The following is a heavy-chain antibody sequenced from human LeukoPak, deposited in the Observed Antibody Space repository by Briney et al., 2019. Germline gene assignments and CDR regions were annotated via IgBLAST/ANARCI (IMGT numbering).Heavy chain of an antibody. D-gene: IGHD3-3*01. J-gene: IGHJ4*02. CDR2: IYYSGST. CDR3: AREPYSYDFWSGYYTGSTDY. Sequence: SETLPLTCTVSGGSISSSSYYWGWIRQPPGKGLEWIGSIYYSGSTYYNPSLKSRVTISVDTSKNQFSLKVSSVTAADTAVYYCAREPYSYDFWSGYYTGSTDYWGQGTLVTVSS. V-gene: IGHV4-39*01. CDR1: GGSISSSSYY.